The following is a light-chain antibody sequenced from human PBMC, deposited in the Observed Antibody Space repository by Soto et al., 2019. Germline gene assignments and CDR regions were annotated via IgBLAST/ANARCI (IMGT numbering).Light chain of an antibody. J-gene: IGKJ4*01. CDR3: HQRSNWPLT. V-gene: IGKV3-11*01. CDR1: ENVRTF. CDR2: DAS. Sequence: EIILTQSPDTLSLSPGERATLSCRASENVRTFVDWYQQKPGQAPRLLIYDASNRATGIPARFSGSGSGTDFTLTISSLEPEDFAVYYCHQRSNWPLTFGGGTKVDIK.